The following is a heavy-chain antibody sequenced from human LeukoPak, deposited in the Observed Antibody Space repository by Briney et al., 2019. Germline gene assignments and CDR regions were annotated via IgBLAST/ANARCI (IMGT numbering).Heavy chain of an antibody. V-gene: IGHV3-23*01. CDR3: ARDNMITFGGVIGKFDY. Sequence: GGSLRLSCATSGFTFNNYAMSWVRQAPGKGLEWVSAILGSGDRTYYADSVKGRFTISRDNSKNTLYLQMNSLRVEDTAVYYCARDNMITFGGVIGKFDYWGQGTLVTVSS. CDR1: GFTFNNYA. D-gene: IGHD3-16*02. J-gene: IGHJ4*02. CDR2: ILGSGDRT.